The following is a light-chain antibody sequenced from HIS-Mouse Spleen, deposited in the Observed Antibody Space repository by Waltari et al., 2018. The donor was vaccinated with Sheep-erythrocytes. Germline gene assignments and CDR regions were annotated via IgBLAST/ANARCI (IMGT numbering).Light chain of an antibody. CDR2: DVS. V-gene: IGLV2-11*01. Sequence: QSALTQPRSVSGSPGQSVTISCTGTCSDVGGYNYVSRYQQHPGKAPKLMIYDVSKRPSGVPDRFSGSKSGNTASLTISGLQAEDEADYYCCSYAGSYNHVFATGTKVTVL. J-gene: IGLJ1*01. CDR1: CSDVGGYNY. CDR3: CSYAGSYNHV.